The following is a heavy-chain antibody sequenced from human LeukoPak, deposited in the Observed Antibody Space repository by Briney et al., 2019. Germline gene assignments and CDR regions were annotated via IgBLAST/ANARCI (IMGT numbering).Heavy chain of an antibody. CDR3: ARGPSSGWYEDY. CDR2: INPSGGST. J-gene: IGHJ4*02. D-gene: IGHD6-19*01. V-gene: IGHV1-46*01. Sequence: ASVKVSCKASGYTFTSYYMHWVRQAPGQGLEWMGIINPSGGSTSYAQKFQGRVTMTEDTSTDTAYMELSSLRSEDTAVYYCARGPSSGWYEDYWGQGTLVTVSS. CDR1: GYTFTSYY.